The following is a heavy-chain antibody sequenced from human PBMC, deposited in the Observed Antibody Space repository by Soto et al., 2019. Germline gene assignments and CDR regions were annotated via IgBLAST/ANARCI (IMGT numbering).Heavy chain of an antibody. CDR3: ARENSGSPGDY. V-gene: IGHV4-59*01. D-gene: IGHD3-10*01. Sequence: QVQLQESGPGLVKPSETLSLTCTVSGASIDNYYWSWIRQPPGEGLEWIAYVYHNGNTNYNPSLKSRVTISPDTSKNQFSLKLNSVTAADTAMYYCARENSGSPGDYWGQGILVTVSS. CDR1: GASIDNYY. J-gene: IGHJ4*02. CDR2: VYHNGNT.